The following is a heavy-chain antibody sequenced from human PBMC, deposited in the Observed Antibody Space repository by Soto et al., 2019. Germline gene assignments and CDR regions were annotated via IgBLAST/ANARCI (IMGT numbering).Heavy chain of an antibody. CDR1: GFTVSNNY. Sequence: EGQLVESGGDLVQPGGSLRLSCAASGFTVSNNYMSWVRQAPGKGLEWVSLIYSGGSTYYADSVKGRFTISRDSSKNTLYLQMNSLRAEDTAMYYCAAYSHKGYWGQGTLVTVSS. D-gene: IGHD3-16*01. V-gene: IGHV3-66*01. CDR2: IYSGGST. CDR3: AAYSHKGY. J-gene: IGHJ4*02.